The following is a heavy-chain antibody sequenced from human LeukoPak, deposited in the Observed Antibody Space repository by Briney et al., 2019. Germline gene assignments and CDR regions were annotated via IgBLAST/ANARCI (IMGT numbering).Heavy chain of an antibody. CDR2: ISTYTDNT. J-gene: IGHJ6*03. Sequence: ASVKVSCKASGYTFTNYGISWVRQAPGQGLEWIGWISTYTDNTKYAQKFQGSVTMTTDTSTSTAYMELRSLRSDDTAVYYCARGGDPAYYYYMDVWGKGTTVTVSS. CDR3: ARGGDPAYYYYMDV. D-gene: IGHD2-21*01. V-gene: IGHV1-18*01. CDR1: GYTFTNYG.